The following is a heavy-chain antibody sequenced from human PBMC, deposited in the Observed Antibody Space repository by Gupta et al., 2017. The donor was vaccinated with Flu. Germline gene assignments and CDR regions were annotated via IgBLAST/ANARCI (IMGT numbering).Heavy chain of an antibody. J-gene: IGHJ4*02. CDR3: ARVELNYYDSSGYYRRQYYFDY. CDR2: INPNSGGT. V-gene: IGHV1-2*02. Sequence: QVQLVQSGAEVKKPGASVKVSCKASGYTFTGYYMHWVRQAPGQGLEWMGWINPNSGGTNYAQKFQGRVTMTRDTSISTAYMELSRLRSDDTAVYYCARVELNYYDSSGYYRRQYYFDYWGQGTLVTVSS. D-gene: IGHD3-22*01. CDR1: GYTFTGYY.